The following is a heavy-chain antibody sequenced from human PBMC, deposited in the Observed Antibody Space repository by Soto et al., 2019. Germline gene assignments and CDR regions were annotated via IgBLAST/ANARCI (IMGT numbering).Heavy chain of an antibody. V-gene: IGHV4-59*04. CDR2: IYHSGST. CDR3: AAGGGLPRYY. CDR1: GGSISSYY. Sequence: PSETLSLTCTVSGGSISSYYWSWIRQPPGKGLEWIGYIYHSGSTYYNPSLKSRVTISVDRSKNQFSLKLSSVTAADTAVYYCAAGGGLPRYYWGQGTLVTFSS. J-gene: IGHJ4*02. D-gene: IGHD5-12*01.